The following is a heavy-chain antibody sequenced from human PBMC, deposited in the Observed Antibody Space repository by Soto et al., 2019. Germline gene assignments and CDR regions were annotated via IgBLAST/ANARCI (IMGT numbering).Heavy chain of an antibody. CDR1: GYTFTSYG. D-gene: IGHD2-15*01. CDR3: ARVGYCSGGTGGEENYYYYYGMDV. V-gene: IGHV1-18*01. CDR2: ISAYNGNT. J-gene: IGHJ6*02. Sequence: ASVKVSCKASGYTFTSYGISWVRQAPGQGLEWMGWISAYNGNTNYAQKLQGRVTMTTDTSTSTAYMELRSLRSDDTAVYYCARVGYCSGGTGGEENYYYYYGMDVWGQGTTVTVSS.